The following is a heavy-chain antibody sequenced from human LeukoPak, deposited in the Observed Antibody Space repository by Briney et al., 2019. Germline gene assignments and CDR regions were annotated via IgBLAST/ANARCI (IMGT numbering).Heavy chain of an antibody. V-gene: IGHV1-18*01. Sequence: ASVKVSCKASGYTFTSYGISWVRLAPGPGLEWIGWISANNGNTIYAQKLQGRVTMTTDTSTSTAYMELRSLRSDDTAVYYCARDLLAMIPSFSAEYWGQGTLVTVFS. CDR2: ISANNGNT. CDR3: ARDLLAMIPSFSAEY. D-gene: IGHD5-12*01. J-gene: IGHJ4*02. CDR1: GYTFTSYG.